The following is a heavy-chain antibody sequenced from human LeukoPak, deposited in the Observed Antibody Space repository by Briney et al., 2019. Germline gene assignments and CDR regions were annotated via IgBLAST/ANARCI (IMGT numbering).Heavy chain of an antibody. CDR3: AKGETYGSSWYYFDY. CDR1: GFTFDDYA. CDR2: ISWNSGSI. J-gene: IGHJ4*02. Sequence: GRSLRLSCAASGFTFDDYAMHWVRQAPGKGLEWVSGISWNSGSIGYADSVKGRFSISRDNAKNSLYLQMNSLRAEDTALYYCAKGETYGSSWYYFDYWGQGTLVTVSS. V-gene: IGHV3-9*01. D-gene: IGHD6-13*01.